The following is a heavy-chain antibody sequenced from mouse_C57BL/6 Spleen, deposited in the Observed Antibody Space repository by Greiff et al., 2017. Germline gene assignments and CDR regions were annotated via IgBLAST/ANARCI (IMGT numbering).Heavy chain of an antibody. CDR2: ISSGSSTI. J-gene: IGHJ2*01. D-gene: IGHD2-5*01. Sequence: EVKLVESGGGLVKPGGSLKLSCAASGFTFSDYGMHWVRQAPEKGLEWVAYISSGSSTIYYADTVKGRFTISRDNAKNTLFLQMTSLRSEDTAMYYCARAYYRNSPFDYWGQGTTLTVSS. CDR3: ARAYYRNSPFDY. V-gene: IGHV5-17*01. CDR1: GFTFSDYG.